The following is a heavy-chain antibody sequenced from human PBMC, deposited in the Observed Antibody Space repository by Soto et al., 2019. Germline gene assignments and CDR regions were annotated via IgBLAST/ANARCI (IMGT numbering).Heavy chain of an antibody. J-gene: IGHJ5*01. CDR1: AARWSRSART. V-gene: IGHV6-1*01. CDR3: VRLIGNSWFDF. Sequence: SQTRVLSCTIPAARWSRSARTSHWIRQTPPRGLEWLGRTYYRSKWYNDYAESVKSRITINPDTSKNQFSLHLNSVTPEDTAVYYCVRLIGNSWFDFWGQGTLVTVSS. D-gene: IGHD1-26*01. CDR2: TYYRSKWYN.